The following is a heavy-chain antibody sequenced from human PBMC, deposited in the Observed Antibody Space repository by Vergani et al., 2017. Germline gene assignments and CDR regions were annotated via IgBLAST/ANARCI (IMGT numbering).Heavy chain of an antibody. J-gene: IGHJ4*02. Sequence: QVQLQESGPGLVKPPGTLSLTCAVSGDSISSNNCWTWVRQPPGKGLEWIGEICHTEDTKYSPSLKSRVTVSVDGSRNLFSLRLNSVTAADTAVYYCATIGYRRWGYYFDYWDQGILVTVSS. CDR1: GDSISSNNC. CDR2: ICHTEDT. D-gene: IGHD2-2*02. V-gene: IGHV4-4*03. CDR3: ATIGYRRWGYYFDY.